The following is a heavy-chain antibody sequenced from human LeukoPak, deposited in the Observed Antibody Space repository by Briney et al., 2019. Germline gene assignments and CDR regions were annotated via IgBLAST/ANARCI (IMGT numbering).Heavy chain of an antibody. CDR1: GGSISSGGYY. CDR3: ARDRVWTTVVTHQFFDL. Sequence: NASETLSLTCTVSGGSISSGGYYWNWIRQPPGKGLEWIGYIYHSGSTYYNPSLKSRVTISVDRSKNQFSLKLSSVTAADTAVYYCARDRVWTTVVTHQFFDLWGRGTLVTVSS. CDR2: IYHSGST. V-gene: IGHV4-30-2*01. D-gene: IGHD4-23*01. J-gene: IGHJ2*01.